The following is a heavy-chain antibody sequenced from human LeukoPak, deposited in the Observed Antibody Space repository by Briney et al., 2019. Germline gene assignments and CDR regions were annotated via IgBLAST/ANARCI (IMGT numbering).Heavy chain of an antibody. CDR1: GFTFSSYA. D-gene: IGHD2-8*02. CDR2: IIGSGTTT. V-gene: IGHV3-23*01. J-gene: IGHJ4*02. Sequence: PGGSLRPSCAASGFTFSSYAMSWVRQAPGKGLEWVSVIIGSGTTTRYAESVKGRFTISRDNSKNTVFLQMNSLRAEDTAVYYCAVTPGYCTGENYYCPLAYWGQGTLVTVSS. CDR3: AVTPGYCTGENYYCPLAY.